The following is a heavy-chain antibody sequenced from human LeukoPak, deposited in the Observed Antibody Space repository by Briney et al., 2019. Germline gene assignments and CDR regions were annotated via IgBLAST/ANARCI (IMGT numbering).Heavy chain of an antibody. D-gene: IGHD3-10*01. J-gene: IGHJ6*04. CDR2: IIPIFGTA. V-gene: IGHV1-69*01. CDR3: ASGPYDSGGYLYYYYGMDV. CDR1: GGTFSSYA. Sequence: SVKVSCKASGGTFSSYAISWVRQAPGQGLEWMGGIIPIFGTANYAQKFQGRVTITADESTSTAYMELSSLRSGDTAVYYCASGPYDSGGYLYYYYGMDVWGKGTTVTVSS.